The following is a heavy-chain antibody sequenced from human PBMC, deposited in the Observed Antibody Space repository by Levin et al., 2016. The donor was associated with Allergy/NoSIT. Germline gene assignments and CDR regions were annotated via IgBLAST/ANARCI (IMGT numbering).Heavy chain of an antibody. CDR2: ISSSSSSI. J-gene: IGHJ6*02. Sequence: GGSLRLSCVASGFTFSTCSMKWVRQAPGKGLEWVSYISSSSSSIYYADSVKGRFTISRHNSENMVYLQMNDLRGDDTAVYYCATHGRVDRPRTYYGMDVWGQGTMVTVSS. V-gene: IGHV3-48*01. CDR3: ATHGRVDRPRTYYGMDV. CDR1: GFTFSTCS. D-gene: IGHD3-3*01.